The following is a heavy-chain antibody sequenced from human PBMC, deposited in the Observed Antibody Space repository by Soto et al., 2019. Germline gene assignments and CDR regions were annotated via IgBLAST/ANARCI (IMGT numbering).Heavy chain of an antibody. Sequence: TSETLSLTCAVSGGSISSGGYSWIWIRQPPGKGLEWIGYIYHSGSTYYNPSLKSRVTISVDRSKNQFSLKLSSVTAADTAVYYCARVPDRWGQGTLVTVS. J-gene: IGHJ5*02. D-gene: IGHD2-2*01. CDR1: GGSISSGGYS. CDR2: IYHSGST. CDR3: ARVPDR. V-gene: IGHV4-30-2*01.